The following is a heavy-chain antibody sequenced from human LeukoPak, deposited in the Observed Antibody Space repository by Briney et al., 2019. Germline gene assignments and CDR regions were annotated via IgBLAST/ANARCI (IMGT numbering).Heavy chain of an antibody. Sequence: PGGSLRLSCAASGFTFSSYSMNWVRQAPGKGLEWVSYISSSSSTIYYADSVKGRFTISRDNAKNSLYLQMNSLRAEDTAVYYCARASIRFLEWLLSYFGYWGQGTLVTVSS. V-gene: IGHV3-48*01. CDR2: ISSSSSTI. J-gene: IGHJ4*02. D-gene: IGHD3-3*01. CDR3: ARASIRFLEWLLSYFGY. CDR1: GFTFSSYS.